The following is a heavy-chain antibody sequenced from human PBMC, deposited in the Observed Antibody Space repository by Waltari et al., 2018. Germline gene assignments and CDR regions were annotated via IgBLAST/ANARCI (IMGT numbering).Heavy chain of an antibody. D-gene: IGHD1-26*01. V-gene: IGHV1-58*01. J-gene: IGHJ1*01. CDR1: GFTFTSSA. CDR3: ARDSGSYSAEYFQH. Sequence: QMQLVQSGPEVKKPGTSVKVSCKASGFTFTSSAVQWVRQARGQRLEWIGWIVVGSGNANYAQKFQGRVTITADKSTSTAYMELSSLRSEDTAVYYCARDSGSYSAEYFQHWGQGTLVTVSS. CDR2: IVVGSGNA.